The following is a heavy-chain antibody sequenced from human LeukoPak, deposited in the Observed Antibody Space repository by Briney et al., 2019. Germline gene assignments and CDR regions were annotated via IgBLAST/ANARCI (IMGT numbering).Heavy chain of an antibody. D-gene: IGHD2-15*01. CDR3: TTEGYSHGRIDAFDI. CDR1: GFTFSNAW. CDR2: IKSKNDGGTT. V-gene: IGHV3-15*01. Sequence: GGSLRLSCAASGFTFSNAWMSWVRQAPGKGREWVGRIKSKNDGGTTDYAAPVKGRFTISRDDSKNTLYLQMDSLKTEDTAVYYCTTEGYSHGRIDAFDIWGQGTMVTVSS. J-gene: IGHJ3*02.